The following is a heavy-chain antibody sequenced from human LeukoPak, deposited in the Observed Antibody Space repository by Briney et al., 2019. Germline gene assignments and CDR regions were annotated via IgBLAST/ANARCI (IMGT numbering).Heavy chain of an antibody. CDR2: ISSSSSYI. V-gene: IGHV3-21*01. CDR1: GFTFSSYA. Sequence: GGSLRLSCAASGFTFSSYAMSWVRQAPGKGLEWVSSISSSSSYIYYADSVKGRFTISRDNAKNSLYLQMNSLRAEDTAVYYCARDRNLYYYDSSGYEGYWGQGTLVTVSS. D-gene: IGHD3-22*01. J-gene: IGHJ4*02. CDR3: ARDRNLYYYDSSGYEGY.